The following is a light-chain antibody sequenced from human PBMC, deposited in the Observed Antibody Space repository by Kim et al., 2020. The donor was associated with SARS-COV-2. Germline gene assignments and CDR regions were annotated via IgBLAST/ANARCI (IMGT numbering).Light chain of an antibody. CDR2: AAS. CDR3: QQSFGTLVT. J-gene: IGKJ2*01. Sequence: DIQMSQSPSSLSASVGDRVTITCRASQSISNYLNWYRQKPGRAPELLIVAASTLQSGVPSRFSGSRSGTDFILTIGSLQPEDFATYYCQQSFGTLVTFGQGTKLEI. CDR1: QSISNY. V-gene: IGKV1-39*01.